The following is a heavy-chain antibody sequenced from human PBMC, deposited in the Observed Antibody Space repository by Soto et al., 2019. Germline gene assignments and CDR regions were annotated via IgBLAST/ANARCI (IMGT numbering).Heavy chain of an antibody. CDR2: ISSSSSYI. CDR1: GFTFSSYS. CDR3: ARDGSSSGFYYYYMDV. J-gene: IGHJ6*03. Sequence: EVQLVESGGGLVKPGGSLRLSCAASGFTFSSYSMNWVRQAPGKGLEWVSSISSSSSYIYYADSVKGRFTISIDNAKNSLYLQMNSLRAEDTAVYYCARDGSSSGFYYYYMDVWGKGTTVTVSS. V-gene: IGHV3-21*01. D-gene: IGHD6-6*01.